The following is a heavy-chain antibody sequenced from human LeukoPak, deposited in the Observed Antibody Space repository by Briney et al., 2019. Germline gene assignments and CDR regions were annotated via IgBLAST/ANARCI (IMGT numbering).Heavy chain of an antibody. J-gene: IGHJ4*02. D-gene: IGHD5-24*01. Sequence: PSETLSLTCTVSGGSISSYYWSWIRQPPGKGLEWIGYIYYSGSTNYNPSLKSRVTISVDTSKNQFSLKLSSVTAADTAVYYCARAWSRDGYLYWGQGTLVTVSS. CDR2: IYYSGST. CDR3: ARAWSRDGYLY. CDR1: GGSISSYY. V-gene: IGHV4-59*01.